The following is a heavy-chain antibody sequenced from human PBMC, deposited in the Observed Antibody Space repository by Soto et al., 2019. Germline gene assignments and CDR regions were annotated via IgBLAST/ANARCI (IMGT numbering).Heavy chain of an antibody. J-gene: IGHJ4*02. D-gene: IGHD3-16*02. CDR2: INHSGST. V-gene: IGHV4-34*01. Sequence: SETLSLTCAVYGGSFSGYYWSWIRQPPGKGLEWIGGINHSGSTNYNPSLKSRVTISVDTSKSQFSLKLSSVTAADTAVYYCARDPPGGSYRYSTRPAGYYFDSWGQGTLVTVSS. CDR3: ARDPPGGSYRYSTRPAGYYFDS. CDR1: GGSFSGYY.